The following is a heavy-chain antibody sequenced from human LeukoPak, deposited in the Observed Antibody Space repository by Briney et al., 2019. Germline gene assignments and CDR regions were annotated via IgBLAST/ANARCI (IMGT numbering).Heavy chain of an antibody. CDR2: ISGSGGST. CDR3: AKDLTVRGVNFDY. V-gene: IGHV3-23*01. J-gene: IGHJ4*02. CDR1: GFTFSTYS. D-gene: IGHD3-10*01. Sequence: GGSLRLSCAASGFTFSTYSMNWVRQAPGKGLEWVSAISGSGGSTYYADSVKGRFTISRDNSKNTLYLQMNSLRAEDTAVYYCAKDLTVRGVNFDYWGQGTLVTVSS.